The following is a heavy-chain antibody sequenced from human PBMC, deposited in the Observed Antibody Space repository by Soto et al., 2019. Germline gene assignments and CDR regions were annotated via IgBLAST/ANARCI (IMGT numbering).Heavy chain of an antibody. CDR2: IYTSGST. CDR3: ARVASGWELLDYYYGMDV. D-gene: IGHD1-26*01. Sequence: SETLSLTCTVSGGSISSYYWSWIRQPAGKGLEWIGRIYTSGSTNYNPSLKSRVTMSVDTSKNQFSLKLSSVTAADTAVYYCARVASGWELLDYYYGMDVWGQGTTVTVSS. CDR1: GGSISSYY. V-gene: IGHV4-4*07. J-gene: IGHJ6*02.